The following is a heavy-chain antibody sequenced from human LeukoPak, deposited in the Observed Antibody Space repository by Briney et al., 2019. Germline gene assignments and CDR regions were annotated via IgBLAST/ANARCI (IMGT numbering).Heavy chain of an antibody. CDR3: AGDPTRAYYFDY. CDR1: GYTFTSYY. V-gene: IGHV1-46*01. Sequence: GASVKVSCKASGYTFTSYYMHWVRQAPGQGLEWMGKINPSGGSTSYAQKFQGRVTITADESTSTAYMELSSLRSEDTAVYYCAGDPTRAYYFDYWGQGTLVTVSS. D-gene: IGHD2-2*01. J-gene: IGHJ4*02. CDR2: INPSGGST.